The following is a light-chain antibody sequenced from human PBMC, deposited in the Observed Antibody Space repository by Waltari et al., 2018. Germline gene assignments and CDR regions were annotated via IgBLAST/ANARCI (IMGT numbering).Light chain of an antibody. Sequence: EIVLTQSPGTLSLSPGDRATLSCRARQSISSNFLAWYQQKPGQAPRLLIYDASSRATGIPDRFSGSGSGTDFTLTISRLDPEDFAVYYCQQYGSTPRTFGQGTKVEIK. CDR3: QQYGSTPRT. CDR1: QSISSNF. CDR2: DAS. J-gene: IGKJ1*01. V-gene: IGKV3-20*01.